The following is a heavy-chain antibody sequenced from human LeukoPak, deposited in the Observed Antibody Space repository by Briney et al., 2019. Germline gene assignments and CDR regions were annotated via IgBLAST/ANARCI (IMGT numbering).Heavy chain of an antibody. D-gene: IGHD6-19*01. Sequence: SETLSLTCTVSGGSISSSSYYWGWIRQPPGKGLEWIGSIYYSGSTYYNPSLKSRVTISVDTSKNQFSLKLSSVTAADTAVYYCASRYSSGWYDSSFDCWGQGTLVTVSS. CDR2: IYYSGST. J-gene: IGHJ4*02. CDR1: GGSISSSSYY. V-gene: IGHV4-39*01. CDR3: ASRYSSGWYDSSFDC.